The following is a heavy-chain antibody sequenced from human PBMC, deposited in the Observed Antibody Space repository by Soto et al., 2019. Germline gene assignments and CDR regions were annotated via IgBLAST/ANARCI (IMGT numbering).Heavy chain of an antibody. V-gene: IGHV3-21*01. CDR3: ARLNDSSGYFVDF. CDR1: GFTFSSYS. D-gene: IGHD3-22*01. CDR2: ISSSSSYI. Sequence: GGSLRLSCAASGFTFSSYSMNWVRQAPGKGLEWVSSISSSSSYIYYADSVKGRFTISRDNAKNSLYLQMNSLRAEDTAVYYCARLNDSSGYFVDFWGQGTLVTVSS. J-gene: IGHJ4*02.